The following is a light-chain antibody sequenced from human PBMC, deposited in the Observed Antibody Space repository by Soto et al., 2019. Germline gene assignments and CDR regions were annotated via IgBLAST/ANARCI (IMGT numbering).Light chain of an antibody. J-gene: IGKJ1*01. CDR3: QQSYSTPQT. V-gene: IGKV1-39*01. CDR1: QSISSY. Sequence: DIQLTQSPSSLSASVGDRVTITCRASQSISSYLNWYQQKPGKAPKLLIYAASSLQSGVPSRFSGSGSGIDFTLTISSLQLEDFATYYCQQSYSTPQTFGQGTKVDI. CDR2: AAS.